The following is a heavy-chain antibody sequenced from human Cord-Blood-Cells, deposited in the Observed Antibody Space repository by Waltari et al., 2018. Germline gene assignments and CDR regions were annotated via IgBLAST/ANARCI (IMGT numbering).Heavy chain of an antibody. CDR2: INYSGST. CDR3: ARHVGIAARPDWYFDL. D-gene: IGHD6-6*01. V-gene: IGHV4-39*01. J-gene: IGHJ2*01. Sequence: QLQLQESGPGLVKPSETLSLTCTVSGGSISSSSYSWGWIHQPPGTGLEWVRSINYSGSTYYNPSLKSRVTISVDTSKNQFSLKLISVTAADTAVYYCARHVGIAARPDWYFDLWGRGTLVTVSS. CDR1: GGSISSSSYS.